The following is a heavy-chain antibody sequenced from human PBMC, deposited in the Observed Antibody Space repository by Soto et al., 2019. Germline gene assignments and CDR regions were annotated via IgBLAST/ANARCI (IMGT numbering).Heavy chain of an antibody. CDR1: GFTFSTYA. J-gene: IGHJ4*02. Sequence: EVELLESGGGLVQPGGSLRLSCAASGFTFSTYAMSWVRQAPGKGLEWVSAISGTGGNTYYADSVKGRFTISRDNSKNILYLQMNSLGDEDTAVYYCAKDWGYWGQGTLVTVSS. V-gene: IGHV3-23*01. CDR2: ISGTGGNT. CDR3: AKDWGY. D-gene: IGHD3-16*01.